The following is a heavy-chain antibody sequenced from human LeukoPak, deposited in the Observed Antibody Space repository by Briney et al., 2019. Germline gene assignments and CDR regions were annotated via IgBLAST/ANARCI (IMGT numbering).Heavy chain of an antibody. J-gene: IGHJ5*02. CDR3: AKTPTDWFDP. CDR1: GFTFSSYA. V-gene: IGHV3-23*01. CDR2: ISGSGGST. Sequence: GASLRLSCAASGFTFSSYATSWVRQAPGKGLEWVSAISGSGGSTYYAGSVKGRFTISRDNSKNTLYLQMNSLRAEDTAVYYCAKTPTDWFDPWGQGTLVTVSS.